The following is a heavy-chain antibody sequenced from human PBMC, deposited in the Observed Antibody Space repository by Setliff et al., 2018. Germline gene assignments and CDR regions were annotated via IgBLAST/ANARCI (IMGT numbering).Heavy chain of an antibody. CDR2: ISAYNGNT. CDR1: SYTFSSYG. J-gene: IGHJ4*02. Sequence: GASVKVSCKASSYTFSSYGISWVRQAPGQGLEWMGWISAYNGNTIYAQNFQDRVTMTTDASTNTAYMELRSLGSDDTAVYYCATFRGYTYGYDYWGQGTLVTSPQ. CDR3: ATFRGYTYGYDY. V-gene: IGHV1-18*01. D-gene: IGHD5-18*01.